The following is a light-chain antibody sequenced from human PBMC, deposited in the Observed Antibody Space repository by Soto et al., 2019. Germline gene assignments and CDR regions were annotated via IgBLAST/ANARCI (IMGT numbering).Light chain of an antibody. CDR3: QQYENLPS. CDR2: DSS. CDR1: QGISNY. Sequence: IQLTQSPSSLSASVGDRVTITCRASQGISNYLNWHQQKPGKGPKLLIHDSSNLEIGVPSRFSGSGSGTDFTLTIDNLQPEDIATYYCQQYENLPSFGGGTKVDIK. V-gene: IGKV1-33*01. J-gene: IGKJ4*01.